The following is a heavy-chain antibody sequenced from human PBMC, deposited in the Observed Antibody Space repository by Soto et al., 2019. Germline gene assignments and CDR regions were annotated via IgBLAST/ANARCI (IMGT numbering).Heavy chain of an antibody. V-gene: IGHV4-28*01. CDR2: IHHTGYT. CDR3: ATKDNGKYFFDS. CDR1: GSSISNDNW. Sequence: SETLSLICGVSGSSISNDNWWVWIRQPPGKGLEWIGYIHHTGYTYSNPALKSRLTMSVDTSKNQFSLRLSSVTTVDTAVYYCATKDNGKYFFDSWGQGALVTVSS. J-gene: IGHJ4*02. D-gene: IGHD1-26*01.